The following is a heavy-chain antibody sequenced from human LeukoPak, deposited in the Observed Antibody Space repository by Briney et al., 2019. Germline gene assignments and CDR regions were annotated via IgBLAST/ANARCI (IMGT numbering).Heavy chain of an antibody. D-gene: IGHD2-15*01. J-gene: IGHJ5*02. CDR2: INHSGST. CDR1: GGSFSGYY. CDR3: ARGARRYCSGGSCYGNWFDP. V-gene: IGHV4-34*01. Sequence: PSETLSLTCAVYGGSFSGYYWSWIRQPPGKGPEWIGEINHSGSTNYNPSLKSRVTISVDTSKNQFSLKLSSVTAADTAVYYCARGARRYCSGGSCYGNWFDPWGQGTLVTVSS.